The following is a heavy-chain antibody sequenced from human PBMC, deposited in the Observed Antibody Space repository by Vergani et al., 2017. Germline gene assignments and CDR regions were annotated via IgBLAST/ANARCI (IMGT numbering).Heavy chain of an antibody. CDR2: IIPIFGTA. V-gene: IGHV1-69*01. CDR1: GGTFSSYA. Sequence: QVQLVQSGAEVKKPGSSVKVSCKASGGTFSSYAISWERQAPGQGLEWMGGIIPIFGTANYAQKFQGRVTITADESTSTAYMELSSLRSEDTAVYYCARGPRQSIVVVPAAIPGWFDPWGQGTLVTVSS. CDR3: ARGPRQSIVVVPAAIPGWFDP. J-gene: IGHJ5*02. D-gene: IGHD2-2*02.